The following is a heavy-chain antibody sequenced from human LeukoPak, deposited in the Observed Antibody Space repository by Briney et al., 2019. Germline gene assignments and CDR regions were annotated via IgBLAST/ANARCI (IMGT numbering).Heavy chain of an antibody. D-gene: IGHD3-10*01. CDR1: GYIFTSYG. Sequence: ASVKVSCKASGYIFTSYGLTWVRQAPGQGIECMGWINTYNGHTDYAQKLQGRVTMTTDTSTGTAYMELRSLRSDDTAVYCCARVYYSGSGSYYLTDHWGQGTPVTVSS. V-gene: IGHV1-18*01. CDR3: ARVYYSGSGSYYLTDH. CDR2: INTYNGHT. J-gene: IGHJ4*02.